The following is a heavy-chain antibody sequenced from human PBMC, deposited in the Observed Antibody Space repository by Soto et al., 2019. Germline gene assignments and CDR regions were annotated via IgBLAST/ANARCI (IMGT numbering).Heavy chain of an antibody. Sequence: QVQLVQSGAEVKKPGASVKVSCKASGYTFTSYGISWVRQAPGQGLEWMGWISAYNGNTNNAQKLQGRVTMTADTSTSTAYMELRSLRSDDTAVYYCARAWCTNGVCYNGMDVWGQGTTVTVSS. CDR2: ISAYNGNT. CDR3: ARAWCTNGVCYNGMDV. CDR1: GYTFTSYG. V-gene: IGHV1-18*04. J-gene: IGHJ6*02. D-gene: IGHD2-8*01.